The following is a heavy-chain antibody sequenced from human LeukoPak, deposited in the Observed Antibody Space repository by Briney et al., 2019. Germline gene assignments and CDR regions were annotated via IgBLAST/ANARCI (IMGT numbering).Heavy chain of an antibody. Sequence: GGSLRLSCAASGLTISNNFMGWVRQAPGKGLEWVSLIYSGGSTYSADSVKGRFTISRDNSKNTLHLQMNSLRVEDTAVYYCARDTDYYGSGRHGYFDHWGQGTLVTVSS. D-gene: IGHD3-10*01. CDR1: GLTISNNF. J-gene: IGHJ1*01. CDR3: ARDTDYYGSGRHGYFDH. CDR2: IYSGGST. V-gene: IGHV3-66*01.